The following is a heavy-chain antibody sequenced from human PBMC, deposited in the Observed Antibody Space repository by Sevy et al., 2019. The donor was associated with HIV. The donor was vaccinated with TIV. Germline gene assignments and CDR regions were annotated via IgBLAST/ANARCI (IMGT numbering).Heavy chain of an antibody. CDR1: GFTVSDHY. J-gene: IGHJ6*03. Sequence: GGSLRLSCAASGFTVSDHYMDWVRQAPGKGLEWVGRIRNKAESYTTEYAASVKGRFTISRDESKNSLYLYLQMDSLKPEDTAVYYCARADRDTFIVDFSYHYYMGVWGKGTTVTVSS. V-gene: IGHV3-72*01. D-gene: IGHD1-26*01. CDR3: ARADRDTFIVDFSYHYYMGV. CDR2: IRNKAESYTT.